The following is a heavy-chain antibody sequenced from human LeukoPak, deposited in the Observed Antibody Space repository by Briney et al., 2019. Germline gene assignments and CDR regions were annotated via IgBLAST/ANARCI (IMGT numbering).Heavy chain of an antibody. CDR3: ARDVGSSWPPVPDV. Sequence: ASVKVSCKASGNTFTSNGISWVRQAPGQGLEWMGWISAYNGNTNYAQKVQGRVTMTTDTSASTAYMELRSLRPDDTAVYYCARDVGSSWPPVPDVWGQGTTVTVSS. J-gene: IGHJ6*02. CDR1: GNTFTSNG. D-gene: IGHD6-13*01. CDR2: ISAYNGNT. V-gene: IGHV1-18*01.